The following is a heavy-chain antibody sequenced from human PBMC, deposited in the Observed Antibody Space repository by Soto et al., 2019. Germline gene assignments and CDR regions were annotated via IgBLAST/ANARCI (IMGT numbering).Heavy chain of an antibody. CDR1: GGSLSNGDYY. Sequence: QVQLQESGPGLVKPSQTLSLTCTVSGGSLSNGDYYWSWIRQPPGKGLEWIGYIFFSGNTYYKPSVKSRLTISVGTSKNQFSLNLSSVTAADTAVYYCACGKSYDTSGRNYFEYWGQGTLVTVSS. V-gene: IGHV4-30-4*01. J-gene: IGHJ4*02. CDR2: IFFSGNT. D-gene: IGHD3-22*01. CDR3: ACGKSYDTSGRNYFEY.